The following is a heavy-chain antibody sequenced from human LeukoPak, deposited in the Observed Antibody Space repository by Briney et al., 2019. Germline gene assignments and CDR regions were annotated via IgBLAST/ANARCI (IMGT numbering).Heavy chain of an antibody. J-gene: IGHJ4*02. D-gene: IGHD6-19*01. CDR3: ARVYSSAWYLDY. CDR2: SYSGGSS. V-gene: IGHV3-53*01. CDR1: GFTFSSYG. Sequence: GGTLRLSCAASGFTFSSYGMSWVRQAPGKGLERVSVSYSGGSSYYADSVKGRFTISRDNSKNTLYLQMNTLRAEDTAVYFCARVYSSAWYLDYWGQGTLVTVSS.